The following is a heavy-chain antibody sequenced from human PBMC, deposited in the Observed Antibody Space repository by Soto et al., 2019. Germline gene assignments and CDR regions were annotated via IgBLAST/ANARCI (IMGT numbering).Heavy chain of an antibody. D-gene: IGHD2-2*01. CDR1: GYTFTSYA. V-gene: IGHV1-3*01. CDR3: ASCPQTCITTSPCCLFFDY. J-gene: IGHJ4*02. CDR2: INAGNGNT. Sequence: ASVKVSSKASGYTFTSYATHWGREAPGQRPEWMGLINAGNGNTKYSQNFQGRVTLTRDTSASTAYMELSSLRSEDTAVYYCASCPQTCITTSPCCLFFDYWGQGTLLTVSS.